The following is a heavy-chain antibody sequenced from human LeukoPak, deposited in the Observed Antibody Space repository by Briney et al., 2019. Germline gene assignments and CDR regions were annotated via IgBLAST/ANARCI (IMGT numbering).Heavy chain of an antibody. CDR3: ASMMVRRAFDI. D-gene: IGHD5-18*01. V-gene: IGHV4-34*01. Sequence: PSETLSLTCAVYGGSFSGYYWSWIRQPPGKGLEWIGEMNHSGSTNYNPSLKSRVTISVDTTKNQFSLKLSSVTAADTAVYYCASMMVRRAFDIWGQGTMVTVSS. CDR1: GGSFSGYY. CDR2: MNHSGST. J-gene: IGHJ3*02.